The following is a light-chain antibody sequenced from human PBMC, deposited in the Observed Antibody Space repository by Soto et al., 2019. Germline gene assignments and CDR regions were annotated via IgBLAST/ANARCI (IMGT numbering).Light chain of an antibody. CDR1: QSVSSSY. CDR3: QQYARPPYA. J-gene: IGKJ2*01. Sequence: EIVLTQSPGTLSLSPGERATLSCRASQSVSSSYLAWYQQKPGQAPRLLLYDASSRATGIPDRVSGSGSGTDFTLTISRLEPEAFAVYYCQQYARPPYAFGQGTKVDIK. CDR2: DAS. V-gene: IGKV3-20*01.